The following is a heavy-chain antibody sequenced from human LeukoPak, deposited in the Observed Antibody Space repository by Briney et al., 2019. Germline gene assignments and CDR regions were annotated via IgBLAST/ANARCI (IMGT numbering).Heavy chain of an antibody. CDR3: ARVYGGYVEESTNGQRGFDY. Sequence: PSETLSLTCTVSGGSISSSSYYWGWIRQPPGKGLEWIGSIYYSGSTYYNPSLKSRVTISVDTSKNQFSLKLSSVTAADTAVYYCARVYGGYVEESTNGQRGFDYWGQGTLVTVSS. V-gene: IGHV4-39*07. CDR1: GGSISSSSYY. CDR2: IYYSGST. D-gene: IGHD5-12*01. J-gene: IGHJ4*02.